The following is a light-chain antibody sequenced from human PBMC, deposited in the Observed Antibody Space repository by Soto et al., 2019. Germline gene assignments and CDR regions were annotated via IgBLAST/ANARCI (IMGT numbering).Light chain of an antibody. CDR1: QSVTTY. CDR3: LQRSNWSPLLS. V-gene: IGKV3-11*01. Sequence: EIGLSQSPATLSLSQGDRATLSCRASQSVTTYLAWYQQKPGQAPRLLIYDVSSRATGIPATFSGSGSGTDFSLTIRSLQPDHFAFYYCLQRSNWSPLLSFGGGTRWIS. J-gene: IGKJ4*01. CDR2: DVS.